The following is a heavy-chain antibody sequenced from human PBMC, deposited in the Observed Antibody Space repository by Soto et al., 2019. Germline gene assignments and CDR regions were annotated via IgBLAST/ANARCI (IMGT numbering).Heavy chain of an antibody. D-gene: IGHD2-8*01. CDR1: GYTFTSYG. J-gene: IGHJ6*02. V-gene: IGHV1-18*01. Sequence: ASVKVSCKTSGYTFTSYGISWVRQAPGQGLEWMGWISAYNGNTNYAQKLQGRVTMTTDTSTSTAYMELRSLRSDDTAVYYCAREDIVLIGYYYGMDVWGQGTTVTVSS. CDR2: ISAYNGNT. CDR3: AREDIVLIGYYYGMDV.